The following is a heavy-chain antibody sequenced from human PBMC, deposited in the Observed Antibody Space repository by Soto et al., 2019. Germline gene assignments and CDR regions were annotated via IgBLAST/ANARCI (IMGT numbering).Heavy chain of an antibody. CDR3: AKERNGQIWLEDYGMDV. Sequence: QVQLVESGGGVVQPGRSLRLSCAASGFTFSSYGVQWVRQAPGQGLEWVALISHDGSNKYYGDSVKGRFTISRDNFKNTVYLQMNSLRAEDTAVYYCAKERNGQIWLEDYGMDVWGQGTTVTVSS. J-gene: IGHJ6*02. CDR2: ISHDGSNK. D-gene: IGHD5-18*01. V-gene: IGHV3-30*18. CDR1: GFTFSSYG.